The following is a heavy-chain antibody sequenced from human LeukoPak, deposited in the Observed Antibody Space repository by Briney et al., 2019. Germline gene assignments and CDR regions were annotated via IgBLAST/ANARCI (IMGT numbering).Heavy chain of an antibody. CDR3: ASRPDGEGIDY. CDR1: GGSFSGYY. Sequence: PSETLSLTCAVYGGSFSGYYWSWIRQPAGKGLEWIGEINHSGSTNYNPSLKSRVTISVDTSKNQFSLKLSSVTAADTAVYYCASRPDGEGIDYWGQGTLVTVSS. D-gene: IGHD4-17*01. J-gene: IGHJ4*02. CDR2: INHSGST. V-gene: IGHV4-34*01.